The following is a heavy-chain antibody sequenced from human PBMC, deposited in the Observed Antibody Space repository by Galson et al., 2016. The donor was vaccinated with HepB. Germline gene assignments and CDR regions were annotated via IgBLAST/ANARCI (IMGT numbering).Heavy chain of an antibody. V-gene: IGHV4-31*03. CDR3: ARYSGSGYYFDY. J-gene: IGHJ4*02. D-gene: IGHD6-19*01. CDR2: IYYSGST. CDR1: GGSISSGDYY. Sequence: TLSLTCTVSGGSISSGDYYWSWIRQHPGKGLEWIGCIYYSGSTYYNPSLKSRLAISAETSKNQFSLKLTSVTAADTAVYFCARYSGSGYYFDYWGQGTLVTVSP.